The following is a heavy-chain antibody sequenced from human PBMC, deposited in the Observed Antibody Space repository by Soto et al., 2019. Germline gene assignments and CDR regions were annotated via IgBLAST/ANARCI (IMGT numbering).Heavy chain of an antibody. CDR1: GGSISSSSYY. J-gene: IGHJ4*02. D-gene: IGHD4-17*01. V-gene: IGHV4-39*01. Sequence: SETLSLTCTVSGGSISSSSYYWGWIRQPPGKGLEWIGSIYYSGSTYYNPSLKSRVTISVDTSKNQFSLKLSSVTAADTAVYYCARLRVLNGDKKRFDYWGQGTLVTVSS. CDR3: ARLRVLNGDKKRFDY. CDR2: IYYSGST.